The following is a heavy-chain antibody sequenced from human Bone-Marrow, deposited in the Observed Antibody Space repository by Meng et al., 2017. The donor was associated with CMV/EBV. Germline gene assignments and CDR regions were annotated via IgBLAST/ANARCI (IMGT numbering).Heavy chain of an antibody. CDR2: ISGSGGST. CDR3: AKGSGGSGWYRFDY. CDR1: GFTFSSYA. J-gene: IGHJ4*02. Sequence: EGSLRLFCAASGFTFSSYAMSWVRQASGKGLEWVSAISGSGGSTYYADSVKGRFTISRDNPKNTLYLQMNSLRAEDTAVYYCAKGSGGSGWYRFDYWGQGTLVTVSS. V-gene: IGHV3-23*01. D-gene: IGHD6-19*01.